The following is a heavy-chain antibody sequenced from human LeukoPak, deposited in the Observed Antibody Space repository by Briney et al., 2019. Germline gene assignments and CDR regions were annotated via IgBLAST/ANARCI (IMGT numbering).Heavy chain of an antibody. CDR2: IYYSGST. CDR1: GGSYSDYY. V-gene: IGHV4-59*01. J-gene: IGHJ4*02. Sequence: SETLSLTCGVYGGSYSDYYWSRIRQPPGKGLEWIGYIYYSGSTNYNPSLKSRVTISVDTSKNQFSLKLSSVTAADTAVYYCASISSGYYYYFDYWGQGTLVTVSS. D-gene: IGHD3-22*01. CDR3: ASISSGYYYYFDY.